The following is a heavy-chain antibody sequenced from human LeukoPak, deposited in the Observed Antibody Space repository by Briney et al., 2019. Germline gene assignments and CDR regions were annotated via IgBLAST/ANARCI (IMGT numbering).Heavy chain of an antibody. CDR3: ASGPAAVARGLIFY. CDR1: GFTFSSSS. J-gene: IGHJ4*02. D-gene: IGHD3-10*01. V-gene: IGHV3-21*06. CDR2: ISSSNNFI. Sequence: GGSLSHSCAASGFTFSSSSMNWVRQAPGKGLEWVSYISSSNNFIYYADSVKGRFTISRDNAKNSLYLQMNSLRVEDTAVYYCASGPAAVARGLIFYWREGTLVTVSS.